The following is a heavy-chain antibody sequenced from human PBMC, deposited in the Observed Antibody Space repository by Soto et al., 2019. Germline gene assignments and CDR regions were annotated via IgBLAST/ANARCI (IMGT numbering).Heavy chain of an antibody. CDR2: IKQDGSEK. V-gene: IGHV3-7*03. CDR3: ASSGFSLRGYSYGLAPYYGMDV. J-gene: IGHJ6*02. CDR1: GFTFSSYW. Sequence: XESLRLSCAASGFTFSSYWMSWVRQAPGKGLEWVANIKQDGSEKYYVDSVKGRFTISRDNAKNSLYLQMNSLRAEDTAVYYCASSGFSLRGYSYGLAPYYGMDVWGQGTTVTVSS. D-gene: IGHD5-18*01.